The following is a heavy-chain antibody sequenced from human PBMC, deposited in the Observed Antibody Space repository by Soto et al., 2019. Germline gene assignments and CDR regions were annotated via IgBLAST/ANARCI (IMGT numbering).Heavy chain of an antibody. J-gene: IGHJ5*01. CDR2: ISWDGGTT. V-gene: IGHV3-43*01. CDR3: AKDGSQKDDDGNWLGS. Sequence: EVQLVESGGDVVQPGGSLRLSCAASGFTFEDYTIHWVRQAPGKALEWVSLISWDGGTTYYTHSVKGRFTISRDNSKNSLSLQMNSLRPEDTALYYCAKDGSQKDDDGNWLGSWGQGTLVTVSS. CDR1: GFTFEDYT. D-gene: IGHD3-16*01.